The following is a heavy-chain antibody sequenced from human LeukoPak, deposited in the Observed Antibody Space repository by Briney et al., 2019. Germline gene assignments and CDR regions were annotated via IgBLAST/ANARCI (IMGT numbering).Heavy chain of an antibody. CDR3: ARQDTAMVTSGYYYYYMDV. V-gene: IGHV1-69*05. CDR2: IIPIFGTA. J-gene: IGHJ6*03. D-gene: IGHD5-18*01. Sequence: SVKVSCKASGGTFISYAISWVRQAPGQGLEGMGGIIPIFGTANYAQKFQGRVTITTDESTSTAYMELSSPRSEDTAVYYCARQDTAMVTSGYYYYYMDVWGKGTTVTVSS. CDR1: GGTFISYA.